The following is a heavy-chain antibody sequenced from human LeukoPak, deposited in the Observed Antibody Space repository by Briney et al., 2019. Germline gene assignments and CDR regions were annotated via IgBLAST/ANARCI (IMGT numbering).Heavy chain of an antibody. CDR3: ARDRNLWELRGALDY. CDR2: IKQDGSEK. CDR1: GFTFSSYW. D-gene: IGHD1-26*01. V-gene: IGHV3-7*01. Sequence: PGGSLRLSCAASGFTFSSYWMSWVRQAPGKGLEWVANIKQDGSEKYYVDSVKGRFTISRDNAKNSLYLQMNSLRAEDTAVYYCARDRNLWELRGALDYWGQGTLVTVSS. J-gene: IGHJ4*02.